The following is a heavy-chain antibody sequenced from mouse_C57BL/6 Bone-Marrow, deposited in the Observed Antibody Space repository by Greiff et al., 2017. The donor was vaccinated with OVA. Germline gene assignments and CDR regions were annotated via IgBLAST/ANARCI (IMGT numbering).Heavy chain of an antibody. CDR3: ARSLWEGAY. J-gene: IGHJ3*01. V-gene: IGHV1-61*01. Sequence: QVQLQQPGAELVRPGSSVKLSCKASGYTFTSYWMDWVKQRPGQGLEWIGNIYPSDSETHYNQKFKDKATLTVDKSSSTAYMQLSSLTSEDSAVYYCARSLWEGAYWGQGTLVTASA. CDR1: GYTFTSYW. D-gene: IGHD4-1*01. CDR2: IYPSDSET.